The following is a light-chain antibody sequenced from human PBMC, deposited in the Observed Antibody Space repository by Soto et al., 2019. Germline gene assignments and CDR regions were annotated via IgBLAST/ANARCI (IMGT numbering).Light chain of an antibody. J-gene: IGLJ2*01. CDR1: SSNIGSNT. CDR3: AAWDGSLNVVL. CDR2: STN. V-gene: IGLV1-44*01. Sequence: QSALTQSPSASGTPGQRVTISCSGSSSNIGSNTVNWYQQLPGSAPKLLMYSTNQRPSGVPDRFSGSKSGTSASLAISGLQSEDEADYYCAAWDGSLNVVLFGGGTKLTV.